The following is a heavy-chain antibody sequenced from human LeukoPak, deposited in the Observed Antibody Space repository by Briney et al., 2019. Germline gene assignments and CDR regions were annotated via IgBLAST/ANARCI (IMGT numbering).Heavy chain of an antibody. Sequence: PSETLSLTCAVYGGSFSGYYWSWIRQPPGKGLEWIGEINHSGSTNYNPSLKSRVTISVDTSKNQFSLKLSSVTAADTAVYYCARGKYSSSWSRFDYWGQGTLVTVSS. CDR1: GGSFSGYY. CDR2: INHSGST. J-gene: IGHJ4*02. D-gene: IGHD6-13*01. CDR3: ARGKYSSSWSRFDY. V-gene: IGHV4-34*01.